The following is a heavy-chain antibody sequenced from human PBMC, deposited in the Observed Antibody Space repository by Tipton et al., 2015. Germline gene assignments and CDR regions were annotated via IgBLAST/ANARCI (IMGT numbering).Heavy chain of an antibody. CDR2: ILPRYGRT. CDR3: ATSKYNGSYVGLNYLEE. J-gene: IGHJ4*02. D-gene: IGHD5-12*01. CDR1: RNILLTYG. Sequence: QLVQSGPEVKKPGSSVNVSCEPGRNILLTYGITWVRQAPGRGPEWMGVILPRYGRTFLAQKLKDRLTITADFYTAKSHMTLRSLRSDDTAVYYCATSKYNGSYVGLNYLEEWGQGTLVTVSS. V-gene: IGHV1-69*01.